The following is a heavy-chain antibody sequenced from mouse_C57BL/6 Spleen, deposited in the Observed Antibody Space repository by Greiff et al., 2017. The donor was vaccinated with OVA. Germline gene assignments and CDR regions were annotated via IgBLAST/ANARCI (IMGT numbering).Heavy chain of an antibody. J-gene: IGHJ4*01. D-gene: IGHD1-1*01. CDR3: ARREVVATDYAMDY. V-gene: IGHV3-6*01. CDR2: ISYDGSN. Sequence: EVKLQESGPGLVKPSQSLSLTCSVTGYSITSGYYWNWIRQFPGNKLEWMGYISYDGSNNYNPSLKNRISITRDTSKNQFFLKLNSVTTEDTATYYCARREVVATDYAMDYWGQGTSVTVSS. CDR1: GYSITSGYY.